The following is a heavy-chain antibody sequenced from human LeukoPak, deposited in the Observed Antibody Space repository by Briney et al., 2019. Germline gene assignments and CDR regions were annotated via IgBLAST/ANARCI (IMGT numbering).Heavy chain of an antibody. Sequence: GGSLRLSCPVSGFTFSSYWMHWVRQAPGKGLVWVSRINRDGSSTYYADSVKGQFTISRDNAKNTLYLQMNSLSAEDTAVYYCSRGTTGPTYYFDFWSQGTLVTVSS. CDR2: INRDGSST. CDR3: SRGTTGPTYYFDF. D-gene: IGHD1-1*01. V-gene: IGHV3-74*01. CDR1: GFTFSSYW. J-gene: IGHJ4*02.